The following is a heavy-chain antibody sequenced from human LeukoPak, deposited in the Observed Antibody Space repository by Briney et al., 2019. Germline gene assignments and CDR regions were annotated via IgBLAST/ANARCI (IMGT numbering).Heavy chain of an antibody. D-gene: IGHD2-15*01. Sequence: ASVKVSCKASGYTFTSYGISWVRQAPGQGLEWMGWISAYNGNTNYAQKLQGRVTMTTDTSTSTAYMELRSLRFDDTAVYYCARVDPHCSGGSCYSHYWGQGTLVTVSS. J-gene: IGHJ4*02. V-gene: IGHV1-18*01. CDR2: ISAYNGNT. CDR3: ARVDPHCSGGSCYSHY. CDR1: GYTFTSYG.